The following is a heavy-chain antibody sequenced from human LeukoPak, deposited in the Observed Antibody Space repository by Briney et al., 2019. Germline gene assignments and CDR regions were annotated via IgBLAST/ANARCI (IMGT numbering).Heavy chain of an antibody. D-gene: IGHD3-3*01. Sequence: GGSLRLSCAASGFTFSSYSMNWVRQAPGKGLEWVSYISSSSSTIYYADSVKGRFTISRDNAKNSLYLQMNSLRAEDTAVYYCAREIAGITIFGVVTGKGFDYWGQGTLVTVSS. CDR3: AREIAGITIFGVVTGKGFDY. CDR2: ISSSSSTI. CDR1: GFTFSSYS. J-gene: IGHJ4*02. V-gene: IGHV3-48*04.